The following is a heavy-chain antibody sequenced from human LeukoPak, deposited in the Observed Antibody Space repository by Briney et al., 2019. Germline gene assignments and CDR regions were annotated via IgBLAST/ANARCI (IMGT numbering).Heavy chain of an antibody. CDR1: GFTFSSYA. Sequence: GGSLRLSCAASGFTFSSYAMSWVRQSPGKGLEWVSVIGSGGGATYYADSVKGRFTISRDNSKNTLYLQMNSLRAEDTAVYYCAKHYYDSGRWTFDIWGQGTTVTVSS. CDR2: IGSGGGAT. CDR3: AKHYYDSGRWTFDI. J-gene: IGHJ3*02. D-gene: IGHD3-10*01. V-gene: IGHV3-23*01.